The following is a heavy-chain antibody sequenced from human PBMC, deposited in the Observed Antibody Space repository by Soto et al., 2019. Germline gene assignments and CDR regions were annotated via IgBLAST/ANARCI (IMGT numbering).Heavy chain of an antibody. V-gene: IGHV4-31*01. CDR1: GGSISSGGYY. J-gene: IGHJ6*02. D-gene: IGHD6-6*01. CDR2: IYYSGST. CDR3: XXDXXXXXARXXNDVGYYYYGMDV. Sequence: QVQLQESGPGLVKPSQTLSLTCTVSGGSISSGGYYWSWIRQHPGKGLEWIGYIYYSGSTYYNPSLXSXXXXXXXTXKXQXSXXLSSVTAADTAVXXXXXDXXXXXARXXNDVGYYYYGMDVWXXXTXVXVSS.